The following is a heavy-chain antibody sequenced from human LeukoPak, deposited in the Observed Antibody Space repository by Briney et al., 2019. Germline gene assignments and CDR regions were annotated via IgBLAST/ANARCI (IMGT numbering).Heavy chain of an antibody. D-gene: IGHD3-10*01. V-gene: IGHV4-59*01. CDR1: GGSISSYY. CDR2: IY. J-gene: IGHJ5*02. CDR3: ARGGYYGSGNDFRFDP. Sequence: SETLSLTCTVSGGSISSYYWSWIRQPPGKGLEWIGYIYKPSLKSRVTISVDTSKNQFSLKLSSVTAADTAVYYCARGGYYGSGNDFRFDPWGQGTLVTVSS.